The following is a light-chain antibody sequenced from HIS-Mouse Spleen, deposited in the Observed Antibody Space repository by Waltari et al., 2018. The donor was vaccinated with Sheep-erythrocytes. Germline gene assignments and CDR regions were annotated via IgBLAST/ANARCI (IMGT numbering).Light chain of an antibody. CDR3: QAWDSSTVV. V-gene: IGLV3-1*01. CDR2: QDS. J-gene: IGLJ2*01. Sequence: SYELTQPPSVSVSPGQTASITCAGDKLGDKYACWYHQKPGQSPVLVIYQDSKRPPGIPERFPGSNSGNTATLTISGTQAMDEADYYCQAWDSSTVVFGGGTKLTVL. CDR1: KLGDKY.